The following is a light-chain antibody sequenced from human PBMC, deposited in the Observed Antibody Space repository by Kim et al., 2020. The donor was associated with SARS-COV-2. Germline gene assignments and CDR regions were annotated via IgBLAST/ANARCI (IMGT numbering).Light chain of an antibody. J-gene: IGKJ2*01. CDR3: QQYYKWPSYT. V-gene: IGKV3-15*01. CDR2: GAA. CDR1: ESISSN. Sequence: EIVMTQSPATLSVSPGERVTLSCRASESISSNLAWYQQKPGQAPRLLIYGAATRATGIPARFSGSGSGTEFTLTISSLQSEDFAVYYCQQYYKWPSYTFGQGTKLEI.